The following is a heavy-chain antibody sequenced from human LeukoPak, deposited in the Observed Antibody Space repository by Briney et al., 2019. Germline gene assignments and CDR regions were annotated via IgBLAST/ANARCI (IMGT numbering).Heavy chain of an antibody. D-gene: IGHD2-2*02. V-gene: IGHV3-30*01. J-gene: IGHJ4*02. Sequence: GGSLRLSCAASGFTFSSYAVHWVRQAPGKGLEWVAVISYDGSNKYYADSVKGRFTISRDNSKNTLYLQMNSLRAEDTAVYYCARGGVIVVPAAIFDYWGQGTLVTVSS. CDR1: GFTFSSYA. CDR2: ISYDGSNK. CDR3: ARGGVIVVPAAIFDY.